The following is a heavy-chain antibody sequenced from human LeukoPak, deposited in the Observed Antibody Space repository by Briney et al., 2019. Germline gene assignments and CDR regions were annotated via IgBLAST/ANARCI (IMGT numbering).Heavy chain of an antibody. CDR1: GFTFGDYA. J-gene: IGHJ4*02. CDR3: TRAPHPRCSSSGCYLDY. D-gene: IGHD2-2*01. CDR2: IQAKAYGGAT. V-gene: IGHV3-49*04. Sequence: LTGRSLRLSCSTSGFTFGDYAMSWVRQAPGKGLEWVGFIQAKAYGGATKYAASVNGRFSISRDDSQSIANLQMNDLKTEDTAVYYCTRAPHPRCSSSGCYLDYWGQGTLVTVS.